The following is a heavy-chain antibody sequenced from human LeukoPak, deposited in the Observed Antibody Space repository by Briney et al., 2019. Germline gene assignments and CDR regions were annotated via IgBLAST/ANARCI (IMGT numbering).Heavy chain of an antibody. D-gene: IGHD3-10*01. J-gene: IGHJ3*02. V-gene: IGHV3-30*02. CDR1: GFTFSSYG. Sequence: GGSLRLSCAASGFTFSSYGMHWVRQAPGKGLEWVAFIRYDGSNKYYADSVKGRFTISRDNSKNTLYLQMNSLRAEDTAVYYCAKEYYYGSGSYYNRAFDIWGQGAMVTVSS. CDR2: IRYDGSNK. CDR3: AKEYYYGSGSYYNRAFDI.